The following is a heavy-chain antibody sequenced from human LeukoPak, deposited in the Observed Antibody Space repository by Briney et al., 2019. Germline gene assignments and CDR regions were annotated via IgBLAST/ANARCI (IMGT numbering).Heavy chain of an antibody. CDR3: ARGEAFDY. V-gene: IGHV3-30-3*01. CDR1: GFTFSSYA. CDR2: ISCDGSNK. J-gene: IGHJ4*02. Sequence: PGGSLRLSCAASGFTFSSYAMHWVRQAPGKGLEWVAVISCDGSNKYYADSVKGRFTISRDNSKNTLYLQMNSLRAEDTAVYYCARGEAFDYWGQGTLVTVSS.